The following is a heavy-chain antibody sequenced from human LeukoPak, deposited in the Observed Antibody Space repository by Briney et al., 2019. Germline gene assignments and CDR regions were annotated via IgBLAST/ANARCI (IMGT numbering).Heavy chain of an antibody. CDR2: IYPGDSDT. CDR3: AKLAAAVAGSVSFDY. CDR1: GYSFTSYW. J-gene: IGHJ4*02. D-gene: IGHD6-19*01. Sequence: GESLKISCKGSGYSFTSYWIGWVRQMPGKGLEWMGIIYPGDSDTRYSPSLQGQVTISAGKSISTAYLQWSSLKASDTAMYYCAKLAAAVAGSVSFDYWGQGTLVTVSS. V-gene: IGHV5-51*01.